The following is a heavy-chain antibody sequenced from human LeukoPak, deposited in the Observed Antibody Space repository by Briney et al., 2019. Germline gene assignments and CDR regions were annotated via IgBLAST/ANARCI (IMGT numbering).Heavy chain of an antibody. D-gene: IGHD1-26*01. CDR1: GGSFSGYY. J-gene: IGHJ2*01. CDR3: ARGLGVDL. Sequence: SSETLSLTCAVYGGSFSGYYWSWIRQPPGKGLEWIGEINHSGSTNYNPSLKSRVTISVDTSKNQFSLKLSSVTAADTAVYYCARGLGVDLWGRGTLVTVSS. V-gene: IGHV4-34*01. CDR2: INHSGST.